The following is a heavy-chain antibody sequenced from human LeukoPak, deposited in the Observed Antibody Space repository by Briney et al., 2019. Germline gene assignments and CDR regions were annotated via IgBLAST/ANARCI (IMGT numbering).Heavy chain of an antibody. CDR3: ARARSVTWTFSYFDY. CDR1: GYTFTDYY. CDR2: VNPNSGGT. J-gene: IGHJ4*02. V-gene: IGHV1-2*02. Sequence: ASVKVSCKASGYTFTDYYMHWVRQAPGQGLEWMGWVNPNSGGTNYAKRFEGRVTMTRDTSISTAYMELSRLTSDDTAVYYCARARSVTWTFSYFDYWGRGTLVTVSS. D-gene: IGHD4-17*01.